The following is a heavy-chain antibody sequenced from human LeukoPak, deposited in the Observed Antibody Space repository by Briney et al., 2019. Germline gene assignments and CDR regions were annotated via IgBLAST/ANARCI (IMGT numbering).Heavy chain of an antibody. J-gene: IGHJ6*03. CDR1: GYTFTSYD. Sequence: ASVKVSCKASGYTFTSYDTNWVRQATGQGLEWMGWMNPNNGNTGYAQKFQGRVTITRNTSISTAYMELSSLRSEDTAVFYCAREHEEVVPAAYNHRYYYYMDVWGKGTTVTVSS. V-gene: IGHV1-8*03. CDR3: AREHEEVVPAAYNHRYYYYMDV. CDR2: MNPNNGNT. D-gene: IGHD2-2*01.